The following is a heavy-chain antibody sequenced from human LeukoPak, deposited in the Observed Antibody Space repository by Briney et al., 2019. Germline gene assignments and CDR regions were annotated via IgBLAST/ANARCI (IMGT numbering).Heavy chain of an antibody. CDR3: AKAPVTTCSGAYCYPFDY. Sequence: AGGSLRLSCAASGFTFSSYEMNWVRQAPGKGLEWVAFIRYDGSNKYYADSVKGRFTISRDSSKNTLYLQMNRLRAEDAAVYYCAKAPVTTCSGAYCYPFDYWGQGTLVTVSS. J-gene: IGHJ4*02. D-gene: IGHD2-21*01. V-gene: IGHV3-30*02. CDR1: GFTFSSYE. CDR2: IRYDGSNK.